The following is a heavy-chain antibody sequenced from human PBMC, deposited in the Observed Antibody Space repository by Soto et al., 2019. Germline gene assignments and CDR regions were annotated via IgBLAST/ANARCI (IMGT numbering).Heavy chain of an antibody. CDR2: MNPNSGNT. D-gene: IGHD5-12*01. CDR3: ARGYRGYSAYDVP. J-gene: IGHJ5*02. V-gene: IGHV1-8*01. CDR1: GYTFTSYD. Sequence: EASVKVSCKASGYTFTSYDINWVRQATGQGLEWMGWMNPNSGNTGYAQKFQGRVTMTRDTSISTAYMELSSLTSEDTAVYYCARGYRGYSAYDVPWGQGTLVTVSS.